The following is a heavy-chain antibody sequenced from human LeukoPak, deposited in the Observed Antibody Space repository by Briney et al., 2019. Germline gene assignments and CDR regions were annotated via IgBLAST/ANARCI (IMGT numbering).Heavy chain of an antibody. CDR2: IWYDGSDK. J-gene: IGHJ3*02. CDR3: LRETLDAFDI. Sequence: PGRSLRLSCAASGFTFSSYGMHWVRQAPGKGLEWVAVIWYDGSDKYYAGSVKGRFTISRDNSKNTLYLQMNSLRAEDTAVYYCLRETLDAFDIWGQGTMVTVSS. V-gene: IGHV3-33*01. CDR1: GFTFSSYG.